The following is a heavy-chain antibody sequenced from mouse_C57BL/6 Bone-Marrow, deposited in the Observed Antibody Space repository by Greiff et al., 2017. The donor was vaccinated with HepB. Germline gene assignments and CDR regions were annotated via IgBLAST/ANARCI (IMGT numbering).Heavy chain of an antibody. CDR2: ISSGSSTI. CDR3: ASPYYYGNYDYAMDY. D-gene: IGHD2-1*01. Sequence: EVQLVESGGGLVKPGGSLKLSCAASGFTFSDYGMHWVRQAPEKGLEWVAYISSGSSTIYYADTVKGRFTISRDNAKNTLFLQMTSLRSEDTAMYYCASPYYYGNYDYAMDYWGQGTSVTVSS. V-gene: IGHV5-17*01. CDR1: GFTFSDYG. J-gene: IGHJ4*01.